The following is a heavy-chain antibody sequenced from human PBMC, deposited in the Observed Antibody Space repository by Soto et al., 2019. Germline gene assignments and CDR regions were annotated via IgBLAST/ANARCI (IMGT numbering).Heavy chain of an antibody. V-gene: IGHV1-24*01. J-gene: IGHJ5*02. CDR2: FDPEDGET. CDR1: GYTLTELS. CDR3: ATVLRFLEWLLPAPAFDP. Sequence: GASVKVSCKVSGYTLTELSMHWVRQAPGKGLEWMGGFDPEDGETIYAQKFQGRVTMTEDTSTDTAYMELSSLRSEDTAVYYCATVLRFLEWLLPAPAFDPWGQGTLVTVS. D-gene: IGHD3-3*01.